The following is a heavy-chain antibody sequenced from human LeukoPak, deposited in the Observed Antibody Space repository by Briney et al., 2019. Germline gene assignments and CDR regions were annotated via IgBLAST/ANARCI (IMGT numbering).Heavy chain of an antibody. CDR2: ISGSGGST. CDR3: AKGSLKQLRDNWFDP. V-gene: IGHV3-23*01. J-gene: IGHJ5*02. D-gene: IGHD6-13*01. Sequence: GGSLRLSCAASGFTFSSYAMGWVRQAPGKGLEWVSAISGSGGSTYYADSVKGRFTISRDNSKNTLYLQMNSLRAEDTAVYYCAKGSLKQLRDNWFDPWGQGTLVTVSS. CDR1: GFTFSSYA.